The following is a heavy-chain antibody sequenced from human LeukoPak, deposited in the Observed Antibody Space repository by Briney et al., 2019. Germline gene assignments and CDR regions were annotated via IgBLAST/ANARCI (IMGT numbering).Heavy chain of an antibody. CDR2: IKYNGDT. CDR1: GDSISSGGFY. Sequence: SQTLSLTCTVSGDSISSGGFYWSWIRQRSGKGLEWVAYIKYNGDTFYNPSLKSRLTISRDTSKNLFSLILTSVTAADSALYFCARGTLLKFFDYWGQGALVT. V-gene: IGHV4-31*03. D-gene: IGHD3/OR15-3a*01. J-gene: IGHJ4*02. CDR3: ARGTLLKFFDY.